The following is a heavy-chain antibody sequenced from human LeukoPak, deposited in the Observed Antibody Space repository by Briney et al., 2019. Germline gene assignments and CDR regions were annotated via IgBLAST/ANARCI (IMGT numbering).Heavy chain of an antibody. CDR3: ACQRGGYSHKRPFDY. Sequence: SETLSLTCAVYGGSFSGYYWSWIRQPPGKGLEWIGEINHSGSTNYNPSLKSRVTISVDTSKNQFSLKLSPVTAADTAVYYCACQRGGYSHKRPFDYWGQGTLVTVSS. CDR1: GGSFSGYY. J-gene: IGHJ4*02. D-gene: IGHD5-18*01. V-gene: IGHV4-34*01. CDR2: INHSGST.